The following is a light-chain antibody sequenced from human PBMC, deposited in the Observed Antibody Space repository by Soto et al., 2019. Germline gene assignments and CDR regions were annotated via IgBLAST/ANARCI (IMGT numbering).Light chain of an antibody. Sequence: SALTQPASMSGPPGQSITISCTGTSSDVGAYNYVSWYQQHPGKAPKLMIYEVSNRPSGVSNRFSGSKSGNTASLTISGLQAEDEADYYCSSYISSSTLVFGTGTKVTV. J-gene: IGLJ1*01. CDR3: SSYISSSTLV. CDR1: SSDVGAYNY. V-gene: IGLV2-14*01. CDR2: EVS.